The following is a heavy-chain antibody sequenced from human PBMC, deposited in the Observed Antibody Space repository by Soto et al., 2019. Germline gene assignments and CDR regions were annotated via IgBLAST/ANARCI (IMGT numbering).Heavy chain of an antibody. D-gene: IGHD2-15*01. V-gene: IGHV3-7*03. CDR2: IKEDGSEK. CDR1: GCTFSSYW. Sequence: EVQLVESGGGLVQPGGSLRLSCAASGCTFSSYWMNWVRQAPGKGLEWVANIKEDGSEKNYVDSVKGRFIISRDNAKESLFLQMNSLRAEDTAVYYCARGQYGGKGYWGQGTLVTVSS. CDR3: ARGQYGGKGY. J-gene: IGHJ4*02.